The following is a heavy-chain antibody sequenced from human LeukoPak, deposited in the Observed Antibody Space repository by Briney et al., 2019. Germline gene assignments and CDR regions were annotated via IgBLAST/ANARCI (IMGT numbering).Heavy chain of an antibody. CDR1: GGSFSGYY. CDR3: ASGGYYDILTGHDY. V-gene: IGHV4-34*01. J-gene: IGHJ4*02. Sequence: TSETLSLTCAVYGGSFSGYYWSWIRQPPGKGLEWIGEINHSGSTNYNPSLKSRVTISVDTSKNQFSLKLSSVTAADTAVYYCASGGYYDILTGHDYWGQGTLVTVSS. D-gene: IGHD3-9*01. CDR2: INHSGST.